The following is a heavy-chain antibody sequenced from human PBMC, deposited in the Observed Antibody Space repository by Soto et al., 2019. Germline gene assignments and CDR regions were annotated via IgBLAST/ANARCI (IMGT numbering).Heavy chain of an antibody. CDR3: ARTRTVTTAFYYYYGMDV. D-gene: IGHD4-17*01. J-gene: IGHJ6*02. Sequence: GSGPTLVNPTQTLTLTCTFSGFSLSTSGMCVSWIRQPPGKALEWLALIDWDDDKYYSTSLKTRLTISKDTSKNQVVLTMTNMDPVDTATYYCARTRTVTTAFYYYYGMDVWGQGTTVTVSS. CDR1: GFSLSTSGMC. V-gene: IGHV2-70*01. CDR2: IDWDDDK.